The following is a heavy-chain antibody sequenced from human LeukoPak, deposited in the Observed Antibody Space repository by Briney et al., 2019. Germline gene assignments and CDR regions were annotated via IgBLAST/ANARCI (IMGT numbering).Heavy chain of an antibody. CDR1: GFTFSTYG. CDR3: ARSFSNTVRGVGDS. CDR2: MSGDGRTP. Sequence: GGSLRLSCVASGFTFSTYGMSWVRQAPGKGLELVSRMSGDGRTPNYADSVKGRFTISRDNDKNTLYLQMNSLRVEDTALYYCARSFSNTVRGVGDSWGQGTLVTVSS. J-gene: IGHJ4*02. D-gene: IGHD3-10*01. V-gene: IGHV3-74*01.